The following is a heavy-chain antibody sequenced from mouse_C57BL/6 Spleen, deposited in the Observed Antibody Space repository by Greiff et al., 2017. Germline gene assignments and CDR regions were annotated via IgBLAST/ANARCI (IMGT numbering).Heavy chain of an antibody. D-gene: IGHD3-2*02. Sequence: VQLQQSGAELARPGASVKLSCKASGYTFTSYGISWVKQRTGQGLEWIGEIYPRSGNTYYNEKFKGKATLTADKSSSTAYMELRSLTSEDSAVYFCARGAQAGDYYAMDYWGQGTSVTVSS. CDR3: ARGAQAGDYYAMDY. J-gene: IGHJ4*01. CDR1: GYTFTSYG. CDR2: IYPRSGNT. V-gene: IGHV1-81*01.